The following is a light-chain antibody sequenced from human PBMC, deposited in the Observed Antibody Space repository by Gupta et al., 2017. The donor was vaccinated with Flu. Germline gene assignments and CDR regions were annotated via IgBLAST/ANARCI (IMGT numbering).Light chain of an antibody. CDR2: LTS. V-gene: IGKV2-28*01. CDR3: MQGLQTHT. J-gene: IGKJ4*01. Sequence: GEPASIPWRSSQRLLHSDGNNYLDWYLQKPGQSPQLLIYLTSKRACGVPDRFSGSGSGTDFTLKISRGEAEDVGVYYCMQGLQTHTFGGGTMVEIK. CDR1: QRLLHSDGNNY.